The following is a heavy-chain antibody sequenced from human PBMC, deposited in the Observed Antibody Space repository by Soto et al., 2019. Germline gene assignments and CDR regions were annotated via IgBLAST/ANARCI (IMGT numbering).Heavy chain of an antibody. V-gene: IGHV3-23*01. Sequence: EVQLLESGGGLVQPGGSLRLSCAASGFTFSSYAMSWVRQAPGKGLVWVSAISGSGGSTYYADSVKGRFTIHRDNSKNTLYLQMNSLRDEDTAVYYCAKGGYDFWSGYYYWGQGTLVTVSS. CDR1: GFTFSSYA. CDR3: AKGGYDFWSGYYY. J-gene: IGHJ4*02. D-gene: IGHD3-3*01. CDR2: ISGSGGST.